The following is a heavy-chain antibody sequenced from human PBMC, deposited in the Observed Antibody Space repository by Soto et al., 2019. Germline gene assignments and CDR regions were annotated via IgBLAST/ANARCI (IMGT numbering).Heavy chain of an antibody. CDR2: IIPIFGTA. D-gene: IGHD2-8*01. V-gene: IGHV1-69*01. Sequence: QVQRVQSWAEVKKPGSSVKVSCTASGGTFSRYAISWVRQAPGPGLEWMGGIIPIFGTAHYAQKFQGRVTITADESTSTAYMELSSLRSEDTAVYYCARDSTRYCTNGVCYFDYWGQGTLVTVSS. CDR3: ARDSTRYCTNGVCYFDY. CDR1: GGTFSRYA. J-gene: IGHJ4*02.